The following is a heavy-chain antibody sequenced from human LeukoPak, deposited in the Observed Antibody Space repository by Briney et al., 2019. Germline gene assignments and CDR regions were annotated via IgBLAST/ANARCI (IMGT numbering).Heavy chain of an antibody. J-gene: IGHJ6*02. Sequence: ASVKVSCKASGGTFSSYAISWVRQAPGQGLEWMGRIIPILGIANYAQKFQGRVPITADKSTSTAYMELSSLRSEDTAVSYCAREAKRTGGVPGDMDVWGQATTVTVSS. CDR1: GGTFSSYA. CDR3: AREAKRTGGVPGDMDV. D-gene: IGHD2-21*01. V-gene: IGHV1-69*04. CDR2: IIPILGIA.